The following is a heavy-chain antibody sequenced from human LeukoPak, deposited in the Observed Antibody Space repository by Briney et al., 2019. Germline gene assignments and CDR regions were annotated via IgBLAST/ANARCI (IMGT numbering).Heavy chain of an antibody. J-gene: IGHJ3*02. V-gene: IGHV3-33*01. Sequence: PGGSLRLSCAASGLTFSSYGMHWVRQAPGKGLEWVAVIWYDGSNKYYADSVKGRFTISRDNSKNTLYLQMNSLRAEDTAVYYCAREKSRQQLVGDAFDIWGQGTMVTVSS. D-gene: IGHD6-13*01. CDR2: IWYDGSNK. CDR3: AREKSRQQLVGDAFDI. CDR1: GLTFSSYG.